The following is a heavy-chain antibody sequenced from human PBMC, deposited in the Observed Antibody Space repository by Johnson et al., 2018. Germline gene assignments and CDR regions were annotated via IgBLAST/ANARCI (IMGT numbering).Heavy chain of an antibody. CDR2: IDIHGDR. CDR1: GFTFSDYD. V-gene: IGHV3-13*01. CDR3: VREKIAFGDNGLDV. D-gene: IGHD3-10*01. Sequence: VQLVESGGGVVQPGRSLRLSCAASGFTFSDYDMHWVRQATGKGLEWVSTIDIHGDRNYLGSVKGRFSISREDAKNSLYLQMNRLTAGDTAVDYCVREKIAFGDNGLDVWGQGTTVIVSS. J-gene: IGHJ6*02.